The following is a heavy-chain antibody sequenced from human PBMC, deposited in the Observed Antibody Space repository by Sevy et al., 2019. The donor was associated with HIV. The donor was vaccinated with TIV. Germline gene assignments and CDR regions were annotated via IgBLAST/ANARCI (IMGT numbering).Heavy chain of an antibody. CDR2: LDPGNGEI. CDR3: ATVGLGYYSGSSYYQGDWFDP. Sequence: ASVKVSCKVFGYSLSKLSMHWVRQAPGKGLEWMGSLDPGNGEITYAQTLQGRVTMTEDTSTDTAYMELSGLTSEDTAKYYRATVGLGYYSGSSYYQGDWFDPWGQGTLVTVSS. J-gene: IGHJ5*02. V-gene: IGHV1-24*01. CDR1: GYSLSKLS. D-gene: IGHD2-15*01.